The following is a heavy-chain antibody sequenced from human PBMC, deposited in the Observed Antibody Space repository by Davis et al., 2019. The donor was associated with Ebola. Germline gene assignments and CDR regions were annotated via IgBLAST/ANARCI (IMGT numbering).Heavy chain of an antibody. D-gene: IGHD3-22*01. CDR3: ARTPTNYYDSSGYYSV. Sequence: GESLKISCKGSGYSFTSYWISWVRQMPGKGLEWMGRIDPSDSYTNYSPSFQGHVTISADKSISTAYLQWSSLKASDTAMYYCARTPTNYYDSSGYYSVWGQGTLVTVSS. J-gene: IGHJ4*02. CDR2: IDPSDSYT. V-gene: IGHV5-10-1*01. CDR1: GYSFTSYW.